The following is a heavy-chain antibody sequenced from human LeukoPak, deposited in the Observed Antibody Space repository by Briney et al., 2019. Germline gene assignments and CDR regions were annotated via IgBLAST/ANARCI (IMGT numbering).Heavy chain of an antibody. CDR1: GGSISSYY. CDR2: IYTSGST. D-gene: IGHD2-2*01. J-gene: IGHJ6*03. CDR3: ARINCSSTSCYYYYYMDV. V-gene: IGHV4-4*07. Sequence: SETLSLTCTVSGGSISSYYSSWIRQPAGKGLEWIGRIYTSGSTNYNPSLKSRVTMSVDTSKNQFSLKLSSVTAADTAVYYCARINCSSTSCYYYYYMDVWGKGTTVTVSS.